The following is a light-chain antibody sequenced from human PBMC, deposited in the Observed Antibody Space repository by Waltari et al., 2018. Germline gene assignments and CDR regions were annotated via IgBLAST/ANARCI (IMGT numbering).Light chain of an antibody. Sequence: QTVVTQEPSFSVSPGGTVTLTFGLSSGPVSSTYHPNWFQQTPGQAPRTLIYSTNTRSSGVSDRFSGSILGNKAALTITGAQANDESDYYCVLYVGGGSWVFGGGTKLTVL. CDR3: VLYVGGGSWV. CDR2: STN. V-gene: IGLV8-61*01. J-gene: IGLJ3*02. CDR1: SGPVSSTYH.